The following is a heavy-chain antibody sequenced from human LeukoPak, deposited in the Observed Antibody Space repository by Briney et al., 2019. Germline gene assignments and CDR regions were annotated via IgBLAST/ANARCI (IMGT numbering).Heavy chain of an antibody. CDR1: GYTFAIYW. V-gene: IGHV5-51*01. J-gene: IGHJ4*02. D-gene: IGHD3-3*01. CDR2: IYPGDSDT. CDR3: ARQNDFRLDY. Sequence: GESLKISCKGSGYTFAIYWIGWERPMPGKGVKWMGIIYPGDSDTRYSPSLQGQVTISVDTSIGTAYLKWSSLKASDPVIYCGARQNDFRLDYWGQGTLVTDSS.